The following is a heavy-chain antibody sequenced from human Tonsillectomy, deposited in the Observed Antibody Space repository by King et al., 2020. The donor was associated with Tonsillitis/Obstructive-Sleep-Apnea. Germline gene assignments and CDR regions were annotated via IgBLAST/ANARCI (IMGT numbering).Heavy chain of an antibody. J-gene: IGHJ4*02. CDR2: ISSSSSYI. Sequence: QLVQSGGGLVKPGGSLRLSCAASGFTFRSYSMNWVRQAPGKGLEWVSSISSSSSYIYYADSVKGRFTISRDNAKNSLYLQMNSLRAEDTAVYYCARGEGVVVVAATTYYFDYWGQGTLVTVSS. CDR1: GFTFRSYS. CDR3: ARGEGVVVVAATTYYFDY. D-gene: IGHD2-15*01. V-gene: IGHV3-21*01.